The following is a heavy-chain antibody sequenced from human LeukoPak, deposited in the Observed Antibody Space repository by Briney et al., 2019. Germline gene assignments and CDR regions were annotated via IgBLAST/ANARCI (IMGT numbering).Heavy chain of an antibody. CDR1: GGSFSAYY. CDR3: ARVGVITMIVNY. CDR2: INHSGST. Sequence: SETLSLTCAVYGGSFSAYYWSWIRQPPGKGLEWIGEINHSGSTHYNPSLKSRVTISVDTSKNQFSLKLSSVTAADTAVYYCARVGVITMIVNYWGRGTLVTVSS. D-gene: IGHD3-22*01. V-gene: IGHV4-34*01. J-gene: IGHJ4*02.